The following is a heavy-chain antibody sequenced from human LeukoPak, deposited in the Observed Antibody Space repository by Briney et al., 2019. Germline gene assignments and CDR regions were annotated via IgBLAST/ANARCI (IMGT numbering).Heavy chain of an antibody. CDR3: ARRTSGYDDTIHFDY. Sequence: SETLSLTCTVTGGSISNYYWSWIRQPPGKGLEWIGYIHYSGSTYYNPSLKSRVTISVDTSKNQFSLKLSSVTAADTAVYSCARRTSGYDDTIHFDYWGQGTLVTVSS. J-gene: IGHJ4*02. CDR1: GGSISNYY. D-gene: IGHD5-12*01. CDR2: IHYSGST. V-gene: IGHV4-59*12.